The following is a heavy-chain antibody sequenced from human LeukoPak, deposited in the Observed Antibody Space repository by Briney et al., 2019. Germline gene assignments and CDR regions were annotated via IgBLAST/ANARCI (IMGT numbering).Heavy chain of an antibody. Sequence: GGSLRLSCLASGFTFNNYAIVWVRQTPGKGLEWVSGISGSGTYTYYADSGKGRFTISRDNSKNMLYLQMNSLRAEDTAVFYCAKDQRLRPQYYFDSWGQGTLVTVSS. CDR1: GFTFNNYA. CDR3: AKDQRLRPQYYFDS. CDR2: ISGSGTYT. J-gene: IGHJ4*02. V-gene: IGHV3-23*01.